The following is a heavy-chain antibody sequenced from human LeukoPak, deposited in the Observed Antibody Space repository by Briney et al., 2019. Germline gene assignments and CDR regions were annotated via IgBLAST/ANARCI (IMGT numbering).Heavy chain of an antibody. CDR1: GGTFSSYA. J-gene: IGHJ5*02. CDR2: IIPILGIA. Sequence: GASVKVSCKASGGTFSSYAISCVRQAPGQGLEWMERIIPILGIANYAQKFQGRVTITADKSTSTAYMELSSLRSEDTAVYYCARVRPDSGSSPPDPWGQGTLVTVSS. V-gene: IGHV1-69*04. D-gene: IGHD1-26*01. CDR3: ARVRPDSGSSPPDP.